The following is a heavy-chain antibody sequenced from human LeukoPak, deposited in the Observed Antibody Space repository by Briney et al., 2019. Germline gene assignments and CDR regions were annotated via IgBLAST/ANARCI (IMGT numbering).Heavy chain of an antibody. J-gene: IGHJ3*02. Sequence: PGGSLRLSCAASGFTFSCYAMSWVRQAPGKGLEWVSAISGSGGSTYYADSVKGRFTISRDNSKNTLYLQMNSLRAEDTAVYYCAKDLGYCSSTSCPGAFDIWGQGTMVTVSS. V-gene: IGHV3-23*01. D-gene: IGHD2-2*01. CDR3: AKDLGYCSSTSCPGAFDI. CDR2: ISGSGGST. CDR1: GFTFSCYA.